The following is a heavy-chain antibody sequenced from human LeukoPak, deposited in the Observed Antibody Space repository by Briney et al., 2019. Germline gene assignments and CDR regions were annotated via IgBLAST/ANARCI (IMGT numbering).Heavy chain of an antibody. J-gene: IGHJ4*02. V-gene: IGHV1-18*01. CDR3: ARVRLQPSYYFDF. CDR1: GYTFTSYG. D-gene: IGHD5-18*01. CDR2: ISAYNGNT. Sequence: ASVKVSCKASGYTFTSYGISWVRQAPGQGLEWMGWISAYNGNTNYAQKLQGRVTMTTDTSTSTAYMELRSLRAEDTVIYYCARVRLQPSYYFDFWGQGTLVTVSS.